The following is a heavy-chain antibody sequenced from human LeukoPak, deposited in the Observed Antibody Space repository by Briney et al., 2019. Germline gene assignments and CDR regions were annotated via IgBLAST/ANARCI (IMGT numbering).Heavy chain of an antibody. CDR2: IYYSGST. V-gene: IGHV4-59*01. Sequence: PSETLSLTCTVSGGSISNYYWSWIRQPPGKGLEWIGYIYYSGSTNYNPSLKSRVTISVDTSKNQFSLKLSSVTAADTAVYYCARLFTPPSRYYYDSSDLNYYYGMDVWGQGTTVTVSS. CDR1: GGSISNYY. D-gene: IGHD3-22*01. J-gene: IGHJ6*02. CDR3: ARLFTPPSRYYYDSSDLNYYYGMDV.